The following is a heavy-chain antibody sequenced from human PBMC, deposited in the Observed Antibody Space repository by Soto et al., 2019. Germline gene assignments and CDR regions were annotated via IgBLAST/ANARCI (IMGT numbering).Heavy chain of an antibody. J-gene: IGHJ6*03. D-gene: IGHD5-12*01. CDR1: GFTVSSNY. CDR3: ARDGRGYSGYDWGPLYYYYMDV. CDR2: IYSGGSK. Sequence: GGSLRLSCAASGFTVSSNYMSWVRQAPGKGLEWVSVIYSGGSKNYADSVKGRFNIYRENSKNTLYLQMNSLRAEDTAVYYCARDGRGYSGYDWGPLYYYYMDVWGKGTTVTVSS. V-gene: IGHV3-66*01.